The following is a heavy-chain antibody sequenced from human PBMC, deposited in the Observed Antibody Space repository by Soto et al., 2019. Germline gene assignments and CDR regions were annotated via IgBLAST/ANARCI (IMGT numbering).Heavy chain of an antibody. Sequence: SETLSLTCTVSGGSISSYYWSWIRQPPGKGLEWIGYIYYSGSTNYNPSLKSRVTISVDTSKNQFSLKLSSVTAADTAVYYCARVGEISSEAELYYYYGLDVWGQGTTVTVSS. CDR1: GGSISSYY. V-gene: IGHV4-59*01. D-gene: IGHD3-22*01. CDR3: ARVGEISSEAELYYYYGLDV. CDR2: IYYSGST. J-gene: IGHJ6*02.